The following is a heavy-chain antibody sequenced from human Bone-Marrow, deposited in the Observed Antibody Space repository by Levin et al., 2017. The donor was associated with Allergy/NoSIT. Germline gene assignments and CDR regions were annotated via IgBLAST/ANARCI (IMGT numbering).Heavy chain of an antibody. J-gene: IGHJ4*02. CDR2: IKQDGSDK. D-gene: IGHD4-17*01. CDR1: GFTFSSYW. CDR3: VRAPTVTTRVISY. Sequence: GGSLRLSCAASGFTFSSYWMSWVRQAPGKGLEWVANIKQDGSDKNHVDSVKGRFTISRDNDKNSLYLQMNSLRAEDTAVYYCVRAPTVTTRVISYWGRGTLVTVSS. V-gene: IGHV3-7*01.